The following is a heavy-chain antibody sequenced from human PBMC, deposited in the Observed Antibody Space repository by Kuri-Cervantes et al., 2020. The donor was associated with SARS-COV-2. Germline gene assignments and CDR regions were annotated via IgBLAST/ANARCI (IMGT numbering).Heavy chain of an antibody. J-gene: IGHJ4*02. CDR1: GFTFSSHW. CDR3: VRYGDHWNFDY. Sequence: GESLKISCAASGFTFSSHWIHLVRQAPGKGLVVVSRINPDGSYTNNADSVKGRFTLTRDNAKNMLFLQMNSLRAEDTAAYYCVRYGDHWNFDYWGQGTLVTVSS. CDR2: INPDGSYT. V-gene: IGHV3-74*01. D-gene: IGHD1-1*01.